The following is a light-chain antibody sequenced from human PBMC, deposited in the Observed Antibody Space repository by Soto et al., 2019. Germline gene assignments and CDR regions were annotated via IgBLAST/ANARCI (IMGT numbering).Light chain of an antibody. CDR2: AAS. V-gene: IGKV1-39*01. CDR1: QSISTN. J-gene: IGKJ4*01. Sequence: DIQMTQSPSSLSASVGDGVTITCRASQSISTNLNWFQQKPGKAPKLLIYAASSLQSGVPSRFSGSRSGTDFTLTISSLQPEDFAVYYCRQYGRSLGCAFGGGTKVDIK. CDR3: RQYGRSLGCA.